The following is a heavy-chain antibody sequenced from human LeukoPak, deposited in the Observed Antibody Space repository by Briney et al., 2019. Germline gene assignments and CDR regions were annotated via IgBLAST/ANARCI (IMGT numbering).Heavy chain of an antibody. Sequence: ASVKVSCTASGYTFTSYDINWVRQATGRGLEWMGWMNPNSGNTGYAQKFQGRVTITRNTSISTAYMELSSLRSGDTAVYYCARGDTHSGSYSWGQGTLVTVSS. J-gene: IGHJ4*02. CDR3: ARGDTHSGSYS. CDR2: MNPNSGNT. V-gene: IGHV1-8*03. D-gene: IGHD1-26*01. CDR1: GYTFTSYD.